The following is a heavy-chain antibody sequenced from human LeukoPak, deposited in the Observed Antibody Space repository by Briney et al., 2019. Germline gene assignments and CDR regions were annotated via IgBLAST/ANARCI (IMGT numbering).Heavy chain of an antibody. D-gene: IGHD2-2*03. Sequence: GGSLRLSCAGSGFIFNNAWMSWVRQAPGKGTEWVGRIKSKKDGETTNYAAPVKGRFIISRDDSDNTLYLQMNSLKVEDTAVYYCVTLGYCTRTNCYATDGGAFDIWGQGTMVTVSS. CDR2: IKSKKDGETT. V-gene: IGHV3-15*01. CDR3: VTLGYCTRTNCYATDGGAFDI. CDR1: GFIFNNAW. J-gene: IGHJ3*02.